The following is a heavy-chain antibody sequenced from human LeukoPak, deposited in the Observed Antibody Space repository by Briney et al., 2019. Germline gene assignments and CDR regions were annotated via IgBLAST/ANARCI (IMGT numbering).Heavy chain of an antibody. Sequence: SETLSLTCTVSGGSISSGGYYWSWIRQPPGKGLEWIGYIYHSGSTYYKPSLKSRFTISVDRPKNQFFLNVTSLTAADTAVYYCARSRQASGLFNSWGQGTLVVVSS. J-gene: IGHJ5*01. V-gene: IGHV4-30-2*01. CDR3: ARSRQASGLFNS. CDR1: GGSISSGGYY. CDR2: IYHSGST. D-gene: IGHD3-10*01.